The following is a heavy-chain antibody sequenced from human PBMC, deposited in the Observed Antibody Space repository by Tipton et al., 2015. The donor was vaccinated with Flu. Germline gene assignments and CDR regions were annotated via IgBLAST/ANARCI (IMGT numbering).Heavy chain of an antibody. CDR1: GGSISSYY. D-gene: IGHD5-18*01. J-gene: IGHJ4*02. CDR3: ARLAYSYDIRGYYFDS. Sequence: TLSLTCSVSGGSISSYYWSWIRQPAGKGLEWIGRILTGGSTNYNPSLKSRVTMSVDTSKNQFSLKLSSVTAADTAVYYCARLAYSYDIRGYYFDSWGQGTLATVSS. V-gene: IGHV4-4*07. CDR2: ILTGGST.